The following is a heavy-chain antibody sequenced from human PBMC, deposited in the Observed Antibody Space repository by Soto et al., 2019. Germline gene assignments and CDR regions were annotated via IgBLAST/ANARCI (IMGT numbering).Heavy chain of an antibody. D-gene: IGHD6-19*01. CDR3: ARETTHSSAWYPPYYFHX. V-gene: IGHV4-59*01. CDR2: IYYSGST. J-gene: IGHJ4*02. CDR1: GGSISSYY. Sequence: SETLSLTCTVSGGSISSYYWSWIRQPPGKGLEWILYIYYSGSTNYNPSLKSRVTISVDTSKNQFSLKLSSVTAADTAVYYCARETTHSSAWYPPYYFHXWGQATMLTVSX.